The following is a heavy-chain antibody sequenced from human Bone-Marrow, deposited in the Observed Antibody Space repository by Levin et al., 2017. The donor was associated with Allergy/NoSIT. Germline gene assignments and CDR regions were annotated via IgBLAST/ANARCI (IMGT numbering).Heavy chain of an antibody. J-gene: IGHJ4*02. CDR2: IYYSGTT. D-gene: IGHD2-2*02. Sequence: SETLSLTCTVSGDSIRRGDNYWSWVRQSPAKGLEWIGYIYYSGTTYYSPSLESRVTISVDTSNNQFSLRLQSVTAADTGIYYCARQGRAGNYTRLFDFWGQGSLVTVSS. V-gene: IGHV4-30-4*01. CDR3: ARQGRAGNYTRLFDF. CDR1: GDSIRRGDNY.